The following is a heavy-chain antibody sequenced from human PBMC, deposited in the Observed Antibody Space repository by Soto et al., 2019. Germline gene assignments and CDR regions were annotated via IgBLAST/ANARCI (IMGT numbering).Heavy chain of an antibody. J-gene: IGHJ4*02. CDR2: IYYSGST. CDR3: ARARRLYSSGYYSHYFDY. D-gene: IGHD3-22*01. Sequence: SETLSLTCSVSGESIGSGGHYWNWIRQRPEKGLEWIGYIYYSGSTHYNPSLRSRLTISVDTSKNQFSLKLSSVTAADTAVYYCARARRLYSSGYYSHYFDYWGQGTLVTVSS. CDR1: GESIGSGGHY. V-gene: IGHV4-31*03.